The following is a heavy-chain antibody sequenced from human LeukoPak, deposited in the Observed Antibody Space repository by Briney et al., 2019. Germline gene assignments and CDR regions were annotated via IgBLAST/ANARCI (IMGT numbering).Heavy chain of an antibody. CDR2: INHSGST. V-gene: IGHV4-34*01. Sequence: SETLSLTCAVYGGSFSDYYWSWIRQSPGKGLEWIGEINHSGSTNHNPSLQSRVTISVDTSKNQFSLKLSSVTAADTAVYYCARPGDYYGSGSYLGYWGQGTLVTVSS. J-gene: IGHJ4*02. CDR1: GGSFSDYY. CDR3: ARPGDYYGSGSYLGY. D-gene: IGHD3-10*01.